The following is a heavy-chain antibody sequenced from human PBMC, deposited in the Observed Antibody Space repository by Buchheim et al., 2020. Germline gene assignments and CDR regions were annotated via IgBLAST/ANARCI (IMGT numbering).Heavy chain of an antibody. Sequence: QVQLVQSGAEVKKPGSSVKVSCKASGGTFSSYAISWVRQAPGQGLEWMGGIIPIFGPANYAQKFQGQVPITADKSTSTAYMELSSLRSEDTAMYYCARESIAAAGPKSYYGMDFWGQGTT. J-gene: IGHJ6*02. V-gene: IGHV1-69*06. CDR3: ARESIAAAGPKSYYGMDF. CDR1: GGTFSSYA. CDR2: IIPIFGPA. D-gene: IGHD6-13*01.